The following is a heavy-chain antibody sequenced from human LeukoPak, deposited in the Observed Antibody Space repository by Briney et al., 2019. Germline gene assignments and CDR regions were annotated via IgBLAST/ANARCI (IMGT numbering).Heavy chain of an antibody. D-gene: IGHD2-21*01. Sequence: ASVKVSCKASGGTFSSYAISWVRQAPGQGLEWMGWINPNSGGTNCAQKFQGRVTMTRDTSISTAYMELSRLTSDDTAVYYCARCCSYCGGDCYSTTSIFDYWGQGTLVTVSS. CDR1: GGTFSSYA. J-gene: IGHJ4*02. CDR2: INPNSGGT. V-gene: IGHV1-2*02. CDR3: ARCCSYCGGDCYSTTSIFDY.